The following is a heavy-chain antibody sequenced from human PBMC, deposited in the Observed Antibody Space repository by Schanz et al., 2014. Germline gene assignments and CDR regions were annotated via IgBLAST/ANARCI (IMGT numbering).Heavy chain of an antibody. D-gene: IGHD6-6*01. Sequence: VQLVESGGGLVKPGGSLRLSCAASGFTFSDYYMNWIRQAPGKGLEWVSYISNSGYTIYYADSVKGRFTISRDNAKNSLYVKMNSLRAEDTAVYSCARAPPPYSSSPYYWYYGMDVWGQGTTVTVSS. CDR1: GFTFSDYY. J-gene: IGHJ6*02. CDR3: ARAPPPYSSSPYYWYYGMDV. V-gene: IGHV3-11*01. CDR2: ISNSGYTI.